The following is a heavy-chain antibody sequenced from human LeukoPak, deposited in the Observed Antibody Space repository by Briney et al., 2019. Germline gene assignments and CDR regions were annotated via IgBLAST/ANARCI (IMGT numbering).Heavy chain of an antibody. D-gene: IGHD3-9*01. CDR2: ISGSGDST. CDR1: GFTFSTCA. Sequence: GGSLRLSCAASGFTFSTCAMSWVRQAPGKGLEWVSGISGSGDSTDYADSVKGRFTISRDNSKNTLYLQINSMRAEDTAVYYCAKPPSDNLLTGSLFYFVYWGQGTLVTVSS. CDR3: AKPPSDNLLTGSLFYFVY. J-gene: IGHJ4*02. V-gene: IGHV3-23*01.